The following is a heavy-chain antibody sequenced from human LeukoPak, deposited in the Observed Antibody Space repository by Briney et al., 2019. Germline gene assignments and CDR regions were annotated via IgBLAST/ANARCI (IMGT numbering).Heavy chain of an antibody. CDR1: GGTFSSYA. CDR3: ARDVPSIAARPGNYMDV. CDR2: IIPIFGTA. J-gene: IGHJ6*03. V-gene: IGHV1-69*13. D-gene: IGHD6-6*01. Sequence: ASVKVSCKASGGTFSSYAISWVRQAPGQGLEWMGGIIPIFGTANYAQKFQGRVTITADESTSTAYMELSSLRSEDTAVYYCARDVPSIAARPGNYMDVWGKGTTVTVSS.